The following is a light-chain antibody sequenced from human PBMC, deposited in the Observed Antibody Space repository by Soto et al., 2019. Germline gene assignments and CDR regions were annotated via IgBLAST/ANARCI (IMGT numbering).Light chain of an antibody. CDR3: QQYGSSPPIT. CDR2: GAS. Sequence: MTQSPATLSLSPGEISALSCRSSQSVSSNLAWYQQKPGQAPRLLIYGASSRATGIPDRFSGSGSGTDFTLTISRLEPEDFAVYYCQQYGSSPPITFGQGTRLEIK. CDR1: QSVSSN. V-gene: IGKV3-20*01. J-gene: IGKJ5*01.